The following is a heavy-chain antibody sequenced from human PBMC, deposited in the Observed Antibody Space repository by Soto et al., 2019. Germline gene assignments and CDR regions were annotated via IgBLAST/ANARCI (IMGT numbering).Heavy chain of an antibody. V-gene: IGHV3-21*01. CDR1: GFPFSSFS. Sequence: ESGGGLVKPGGSLRLSCVASGFPFSSFSLNWIRQAPGKGLVWVSSIGRVSTYIYYADSVRGRFTVSRDNAKNSVYLQMNGLTAEDSGIYYCARVTAGSGSYQIDLWGQGTLVNVSS. J-gene: IGHJ4*02. CDR3: ARVTAGSGSYQIDL. CDR2: IGRVSTYI. D-gene: IGHD3-10*01.